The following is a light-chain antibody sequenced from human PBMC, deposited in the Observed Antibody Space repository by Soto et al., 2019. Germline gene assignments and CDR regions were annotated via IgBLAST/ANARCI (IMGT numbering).Light chain of an antibody. CDR2: GAS. V-gene: IGKV3-15*01. Sequence: IVMTQSPATLSVSPGERATLSCRASQSVSSNLAWYQQKPGQAPRLLIYGASTRATGIPARFSGSGSGTEFVLTISSLQSEDFAFYYCQQYDQWYTFGQGTKLEIK. CDR3: QQYDQWYT. J-gene: IGKJ2*01. CDR1: QSVSSN.